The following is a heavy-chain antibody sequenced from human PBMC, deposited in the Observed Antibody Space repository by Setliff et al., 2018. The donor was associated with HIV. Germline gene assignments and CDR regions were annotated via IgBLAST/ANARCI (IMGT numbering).Heavy chain of an antibody. CDR2: ISAYNDKT. D-gene: IGHD6-19*01. CDR1: GYTFTSYG. CDR3: ARDHRFQSAPGIAVAPDGFDL. J-gene: IGHJ3*01. V-gene: IGHV1-18*01. Sequence: ASVKVSCKASGYTFTSYGISWVRQAPGQGLEWMGWISAYNDKTNYVQKVQGRVTMTTDTSTSTAYMDLSSLRSEDTAVYYCARDHRFQSAPGIAVAPDGFDLWGQGTMVTV.